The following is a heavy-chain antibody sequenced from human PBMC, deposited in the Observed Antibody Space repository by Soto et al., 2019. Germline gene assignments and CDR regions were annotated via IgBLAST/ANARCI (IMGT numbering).Heavy chain of an antibody. CDR2: ISYDGTNK. V-gene: IGHV3-30-3*01. CDR1: RFIFLNYA. J-gene: IGHJ4*02. Sequence: PGGSLRLSCAASRFIFLNYAMHWVRQAPGKGLEWVALISYDGTNKYYADSVKGRFTISRDNSKNTLYLQMNSLRPEDTAQYYCARDPRQWLSTGTLDYWGQGTLVTVSS. D-gene: IGHD6-19*01. CDR3: ARDPRQWLSTGTLDY.